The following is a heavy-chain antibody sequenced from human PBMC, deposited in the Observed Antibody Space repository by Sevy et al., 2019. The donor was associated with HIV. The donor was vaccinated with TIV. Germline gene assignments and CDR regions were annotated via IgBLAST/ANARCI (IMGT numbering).Heavy chain of an antibody. J-gene: IGHJ4*02. Sequence: GGSLRLSCAASGLTFSTYGMHWVRQAPGKGLEWVAVISYDGNIQYCADSVKGRFTVSRDNSKNTLYLQMNSLRAEDSAVYYCAKDQGGYNYAPGYWGQGTLVTVSS. CDR1: GLTFSTYG. CDR3: AKDQGGYNYAPGY. D-gene: IGHD5-18*01. V-gene: IGHV3-30*18. CDR2: ISYDGNIQ.